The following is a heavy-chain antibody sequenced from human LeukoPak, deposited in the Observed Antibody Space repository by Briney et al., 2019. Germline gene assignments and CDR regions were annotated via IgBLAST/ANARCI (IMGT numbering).Heavy chain of an antibody. J-gene: IGHJ1*01. CDR3: ALGSSSWYGDFQH. CDR1: GFTFSSYT. Sequence: KTGGSLRLSCAASGFTFSSYTMNWVRQAPGKGLEWVSSISSSSTYIYYADSVKGRFTTSRDNAKNSLYLQMNSLRADDTAVYYCALGSSSWYGDFQHWGQGTLVTVPS. CDR2: ISSSSTYI. D-gene: IGHD6-13*01. V-gene: IGHV3-21*01.